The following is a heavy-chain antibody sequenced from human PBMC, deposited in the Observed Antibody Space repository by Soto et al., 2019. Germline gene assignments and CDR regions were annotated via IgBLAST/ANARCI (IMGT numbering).Heavy chain of an antibody. Sequence: QVQLVQSGAEVKKPGASVKVSCKVSGYTLTELSMHWVRQAPGKGLEWMGGFDPEDGETIYAQKFQGRVTMTEDTSTDPAHMELSSLRSEDTAVYYCATDSGGSGSYLEGGMDVWGQGTTVTVSS. CDR3: ATDSGGSGSYLEGGMDV. J-gene: IGHJ6*02. CDR1: GYTLTELS. V-gene: IGHV1-24*01. D-gene: IGHD3-10*01. CDR2: FDPEDGET.